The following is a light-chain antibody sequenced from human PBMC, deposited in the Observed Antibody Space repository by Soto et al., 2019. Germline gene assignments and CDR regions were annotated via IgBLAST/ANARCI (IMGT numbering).Light chain of an antibody. CDR1: SSDVGSYNL. J-gene: IGLJ2*01. CDR3: CSYAGEV. Sequence: SALTQPASVSGSPGQSITISCTGTSSDVGSYNLVSWYQQHPGKAPKLMIYEGSKRPSGVSNRFSGSKSGNTASLTISGLQAEDEADYYCCSYAGEVFGGGTKLTVL. V-gene: IGLV2-23*01. CDR2: EGS.